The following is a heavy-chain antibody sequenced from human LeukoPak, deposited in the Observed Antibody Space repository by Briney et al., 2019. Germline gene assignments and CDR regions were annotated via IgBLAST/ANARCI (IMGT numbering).Heavy chain of an antibody. CDR2: IYYSGST. Sequence: SETLSLTCTVSGGSFSSGSYYWSWLRQPPGTGLEWIGYIYYSGSTNYNPSLKSRVTISVDTSKNQFSLKLSSVTAADTAVYYCARDRVVVVPAAMRRGYYFDYWGQGTLVTVSS. V-gene: IGHV4-61*01. D-gene: IGHD2-2*01. CDR1: GGSFSSGSYY. J-gene: IGHJ4*02. CDR3: ARDRVVVVPAAMRRGYYFDY.